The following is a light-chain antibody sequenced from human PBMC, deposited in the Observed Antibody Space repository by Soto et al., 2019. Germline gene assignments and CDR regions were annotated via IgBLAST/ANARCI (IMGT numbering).Light chain of an antibody. Sequence: EIVLTQSPATLSLSPGERATLSCRASQSVSSYLAWYQQKPGQAPRLLIYDASNRATGIPARFSGSGSGTDFTLTISRLEPEDFAVYYCQQRSNWPTFGQGTKV. V-gene: IGKV3-11*01. CDR2: DAS. CDR1: QSVSSY. CDR3: QQRSNWPT. J-gene: IGKJ1*01.